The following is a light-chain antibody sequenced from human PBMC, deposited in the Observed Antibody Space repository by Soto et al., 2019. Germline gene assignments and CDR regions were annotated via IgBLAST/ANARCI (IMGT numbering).Light chain of an antibody. V-gene: IGLV2-8*01. J-gene: IGLJ1*01. CDR1: SSDVGAYNY. CDR2: EVS. CDR3: SSNAGSNNYV. Sequence: QSVLTQPPSASGSPGQSVTISCTGTSSDVGAYNYVSWYQQHPGKAPKLMIYEVSKRPSGVPDRFSGSKSGNTASLTVSGLQAEDEADYYCSSNAGSNNYVLGNGTKVTVL.